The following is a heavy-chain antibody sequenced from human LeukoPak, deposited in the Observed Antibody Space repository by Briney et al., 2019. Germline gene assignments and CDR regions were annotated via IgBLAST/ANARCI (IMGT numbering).Heavy chain of an antibody. Sequence: SETLSLTCSVSGASFSTNYWSWVRQPAGRGLEWVGYVFDSGSTNYNPSLTSRVTISVDTSTKHFSLRLSPLTAADTAVYYCARGRAMNVVPPLAYWGQGTLVTVSS. CDR1: GASFSTNY. CDR3: ARGRAMNVVPPLAY. D-gene: IGHD2-15*01. J-gene: IGHJ4*02. CDR2: VFDSGST. V-gene: IGHV4-59*01.